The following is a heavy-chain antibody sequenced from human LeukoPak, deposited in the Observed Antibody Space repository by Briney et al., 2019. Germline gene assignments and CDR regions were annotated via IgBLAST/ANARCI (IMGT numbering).Heavy chain of an antibody. J-gene: IGHJ4*02. D-gene: IGHD3-16*02. CDR3: ARGYDYVWGSYRAHLDY. CDR1: GYTFTSYY. Sequence: VASVKVSCKASGYTFTSYYMHWVRQAPGQGLEWMGIINPSGGSTSYAQKFQGRVTMTRDTSTSTVYMELSSLRSEDTAVYYCARGYDYVWGSYRAHLDYWGQGTLVTVSS. V-gene: IGHV1-46*01. CDR2: INPSGGST.